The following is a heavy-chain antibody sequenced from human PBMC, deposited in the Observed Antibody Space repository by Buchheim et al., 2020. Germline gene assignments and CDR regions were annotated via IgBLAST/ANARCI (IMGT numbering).Heavy chain of an antibody. V-gene: IGHV3-30-3*01. CDR1: GFTFSSYA. CDR3: ARGRYYDFWSGYYGTETYYYYGMDV. Sequence: QVQLVESGGGVVQPGRSLRLSCAASGFTFSSYAMHWVRQAPGKGLEWVAVISYDGSNKYYADSVKGRFTISRDNSKNTTYLQMNSLRAEDTAVYYCARGRYYDFWSGYYGTETYYYYGMDVWGQGTT. J-gene: IGHJ6*02. D-gene: IGHD3-3*01. CDR2: ISYDGSNK.